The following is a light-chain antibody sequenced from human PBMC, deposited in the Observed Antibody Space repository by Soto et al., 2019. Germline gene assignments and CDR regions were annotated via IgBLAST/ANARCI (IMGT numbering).Light chain of an antibody. J-gene: IGKJ5*01. CDR3: QQSDSLPIT. CDR1: QDISNY. Sequence: DIQMTQSPSSLSASVGDRVTITCRASQDISNYLNWYQQRPGKAPKLLIYDASKLERGVPARFSGTRAGTHFTFAITSLQAEDVATYYCQQSDSLPITFGQGTRLEI. CDR2: DAS. V-gene: IGKV1-33*01.